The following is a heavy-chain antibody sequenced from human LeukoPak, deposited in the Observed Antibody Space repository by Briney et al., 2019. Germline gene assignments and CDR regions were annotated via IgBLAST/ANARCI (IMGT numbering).Heavy chain of an antibody. Sequence: ASVKVSCKASGYTFTSYGISWVRQAPGQGLEWMGWISAYNGNTNYAQKLQGGVTMTTDTSTSTAYMELRSLRSDDTAVYYCARDLRGLIAVADAFDIWVQATMVTVLS. CDR2: ISAYNGNT. J-gene: IGHJ3*02. V-gene: IGHV1-18*01. CDR1: GYTFTSYG. CDR3: ARDLRGLIAVADAFDI. D-gene: IGHD6-19*01.